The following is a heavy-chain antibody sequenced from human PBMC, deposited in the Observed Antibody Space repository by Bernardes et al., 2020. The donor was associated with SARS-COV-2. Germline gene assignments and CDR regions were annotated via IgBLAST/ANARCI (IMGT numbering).Heavy chain of an antibody. CDR3: ARGGLTYCGSDCRILKNYFDP. D-gene: IGHD2-21*02. Sequence: GESLKISCEASGYRFSNYWIGWVRQMPGKGLEWMGIIHPGDSDTRYSPSFQGQVTISADKSINTAYLQWSSLKASDTAIYYCARGGLTYCGSDCRILKNYFDPWGQGTLVTVSS. J-gene: IGHJ5*02. CDR1: GYRFSNYW. V-gene: IGHV5-51*01. CDR2: IHPGDSDT.